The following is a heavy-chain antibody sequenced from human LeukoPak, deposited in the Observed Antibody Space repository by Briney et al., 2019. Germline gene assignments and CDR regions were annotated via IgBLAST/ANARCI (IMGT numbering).Heavy chain of an antibody. J-gene: IGHJ5*02. CDR3: AKDNPIEQVPGLGPGS. Sequence: GGSLRLSCAASGFTSSSYWMSWVRQAPGKGLEWVTFIQYDGSIKFYADSVKGRFTISRDNSKNTLYLQMNSLSTEDTAVYYCAKDNPIEQVPGLGPGSWGQGTLVTVSS. V-gene: IGHV3-30*02. D-gene: IGHD2/OR15-2a*01. CDR2: IQYDGSIK. CDR1: GFTSSSYW.